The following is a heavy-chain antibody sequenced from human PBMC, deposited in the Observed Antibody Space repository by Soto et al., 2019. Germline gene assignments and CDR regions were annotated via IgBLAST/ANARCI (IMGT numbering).Heavy chain of an antibody. Sequence: QLQLQESGPGLVKPSETLSLACTVSVASISSSSYYWVWIRQPPGKGLEWIGSVYYGGSTHYNPSLQSRATISVDTSKNQFSVKVTSVTAADTAVYHCARLRRGSNWYINLWGRGTLVTVAS. D-gene: IGHD3-10*01. V-gene: IGHV4-39*01. CDR3: ARLRRGSNWYINL. J-gene: IGHJ2*01. CDR2: VYYGGST. CDR1: VASISSSSYY.